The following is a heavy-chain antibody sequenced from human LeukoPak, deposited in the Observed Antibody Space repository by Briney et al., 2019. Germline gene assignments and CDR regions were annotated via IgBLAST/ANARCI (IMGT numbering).Heavy chain of an antibody. V-gene: IGHV3-23*01. CDR1: GFTFSTYA. Sequence: QPGGSLKLSCAASGFTFSTYAMSWVRQAPGKGLGWVSCISGSGDVTSYADSVKGRFTISRDTSKNTLYLQMNSLRADDTAVYYCAKTTGGTYKGFFDYGGQGTLVTVSS. J-gene: IGHJ4*02. CDR3: AKTTGGTYKGFFDY. D-gene: IGHD1-26*01. CDR2: ISGSGDVT.